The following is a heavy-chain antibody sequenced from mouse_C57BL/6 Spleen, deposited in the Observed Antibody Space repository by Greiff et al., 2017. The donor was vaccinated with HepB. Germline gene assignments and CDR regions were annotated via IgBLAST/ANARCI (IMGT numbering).Heavy chain of an antibody. CDR1: GYAFSSSW. Sequence: QVQLQQSGPELVKPGASVKISCKASGYAFSSSWMNWVKQRPGKGLEWIGRIYPGDGDTNYNGKFKGKATLTADKSSSTAYMQLSSLTSEDSAVYFCARSIYDGYYMRSGAMDYWGQGTSVTVSS. V-gene: IGHV1-82*01. CDR3: ARSIYDGYYMRSGAMDY. CDR2: IYPGDGDT. D-gene: IGHD2-3*01. J-gene: IGHJ4*01.